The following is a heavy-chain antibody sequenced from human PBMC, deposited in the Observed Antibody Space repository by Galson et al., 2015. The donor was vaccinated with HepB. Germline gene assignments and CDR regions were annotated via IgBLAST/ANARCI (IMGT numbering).Heavy chain of an antibody. CDR3: AKENSGYSNTWYIGY. Sequence: SLRLSCAASGFTFSSFAMSWVRQAPGKGLEWVSTISDGGDNTIYADSVRGRFTISRDNSKNTVYLQMNSLRAEDTAVYYCAKENSGYSNTWYIGYWGQGTLVAVSS. CDR1: GFTFSSFA. J-gene: IGHJ4*02. D-gene: IGHD6-13*01. V-gene: IGHV3-23*01. CDR2: ISDGGDNT.